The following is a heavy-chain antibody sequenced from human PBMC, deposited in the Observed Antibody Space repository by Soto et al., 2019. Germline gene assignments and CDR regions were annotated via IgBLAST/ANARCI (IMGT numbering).Heavy chain of an antibody. J-gene: IGHJ6*02. V-gene: IGHV6-1*01. CDR1: GERVSSNIAS. Sequence: SQTLSLTCAISGERVSSNIASWTWIRQSPSRGLEWLGRTYYRSKWYNEYVVSVKSRMTINPDTSKNQFSLQLNSVTPEDTAVYYCARGAHYYNGMDDWGQGTTVTVSS. CDR2: TYYRSKWYN. CDR3: ARGAHYYNGMDD.